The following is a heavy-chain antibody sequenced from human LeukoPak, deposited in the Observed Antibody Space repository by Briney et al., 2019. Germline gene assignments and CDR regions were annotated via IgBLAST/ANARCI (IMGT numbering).Heavy chain of an antibody. CDR3: ASDLACAWTYDY. J-gene: IGHJ4*02. V-gene: IGHV1-46*01. D-gene: IGHD1-1*01. CDR2: ITPSDDST. CDR1: GYTFTSYN. Sequence: ASVNVSCKSSGYTFTSYNMHWVRQPPGQGLEWMGIITPSDDSTSYAPKFQGRVTMTRDTSTFTLYMVLSSLRSEDTAVFYCASDLACAWTYDYWGQGTLVTVSS.